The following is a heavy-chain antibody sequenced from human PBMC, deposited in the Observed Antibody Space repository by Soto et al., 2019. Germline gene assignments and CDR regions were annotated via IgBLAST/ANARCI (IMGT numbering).Heavy chain of an antibody. J-gene: IGHJ4*02. D-gene: IGHD2-8*02. CDR2: SNHSGST. CDR1: GGSFSGYY. V-gene: IGHV4-34*01. Sequence: QVQLQQWGAGLLKPSETLSLTCAVYGGSFSGYYWTWIRQPPGTGLEWIGESNHSGSTNYNPSLKSRVTISVDTSKHQFSLKLTSVTAEDTAVYYCARDKITGLFEYWGQGTLVTVSS. CDR3: ARDKITGLFEY.